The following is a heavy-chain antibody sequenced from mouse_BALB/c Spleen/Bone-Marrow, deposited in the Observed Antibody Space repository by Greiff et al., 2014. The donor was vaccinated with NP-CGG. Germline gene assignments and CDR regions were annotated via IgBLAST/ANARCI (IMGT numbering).Heavy chain of an antibody. D-gene: IGHD1-1*01. Sequence: VQLQQPGAELVKPGASVKLSCTASSFNIKDTYMHWVKQRPEQGLEWIGRIDPANGNTKYDPKFQGKATITADTSSNTAYLQLSSLTSEDTAVYYCAAYYYGSSQFAYWGQGTLVTVSA. CDR2: IDPANGNT. J-gene: IGHJ3*01. CDR3: AAYYYGSSQFAY. V-gene: IGHV14-3*02. CDR1: SFNIKDTY.